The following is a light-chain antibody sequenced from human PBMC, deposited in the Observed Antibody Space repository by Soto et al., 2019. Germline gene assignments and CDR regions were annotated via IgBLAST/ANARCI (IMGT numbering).Light chain of an antibody. J-gene: IGLJ3*02. Sequence: QSVLTQPPSVSGAPGQRVTISCTGTSSNIGAHFDVHWYQQLPGAAPKLLIYKSNQRPSGVPDRFSGSKSGTSASLAISGLQSEDEADYYCAAWDDSLNGRVFGGGTKLTVL. CDR1: SSNIGAHFD. V-gene: IGLV1-44*01. CDR2: KSN. CDR3: AAWDDSLNGRV.